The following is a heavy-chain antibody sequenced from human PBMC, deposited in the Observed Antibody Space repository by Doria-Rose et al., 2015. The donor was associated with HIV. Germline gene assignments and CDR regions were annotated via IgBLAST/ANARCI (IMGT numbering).Heavy chain of an antibody. V-gene: IGHV4-59*01. CDR2: NYNSRST. D-gene: IGHD2-15*01. CDR1: GGSISSYY. J-gene: IGHJ4*02. Sequence: QVQLQESGPGLVKPSETLSLTCTVSGGSISSYYWSWIRQPPGKGLEWIGYNYNSRSTNYNPSLKSRVTISLDTSKNQFSLKVSSVTAADTAVYFCARGPNGGYCSGGTCLRFDYWGQGTLVTVSS. CDR3: ARGPNGGYCSGGTCLRFDY.